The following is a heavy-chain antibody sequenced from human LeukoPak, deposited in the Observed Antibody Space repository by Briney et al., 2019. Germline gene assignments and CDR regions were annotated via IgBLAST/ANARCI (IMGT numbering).Heavy chain of an antibody. D-gene: IGHD1-26*01. CDR2: IYTSGST. V-gene: IGHV4-4*07. CDR3: ARENSGSYREFDY. J-gene: IGHJ4*02. CDR1: GGSISSYY. Sequence: SETLSLTCTVSGGSISSYYWSWIRQPAGKGLEWIGRIYTSGSTNYNASLKSRVSMSVDTSKNQFSLKLSSVTAADTAVFYCARENSGSYREFDYWGQGTLDTVSS.